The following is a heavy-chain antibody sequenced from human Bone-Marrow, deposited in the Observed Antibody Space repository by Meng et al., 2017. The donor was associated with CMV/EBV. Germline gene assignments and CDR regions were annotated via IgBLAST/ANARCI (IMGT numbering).Heavy chain of an antibody. CDR2: IKQDGSEK. J-gene: IGHJ4*02. D-gene: IGHD1-26*01. V-gene: IGHV3-7*01. CDR1: GFTFSSYW. Sequence: GESLKISCAASGFTFSSYWMSWVRQAPGKGLEWVANIKQDGSEKYYVDSVKGRFTISRDNAKNPLYLQMNSLRAEDTAVYYCARGPPTAEWELLGIFLLWGQGPLVTFDS. CDR3: ARGPPTAEWELLGIFLL.